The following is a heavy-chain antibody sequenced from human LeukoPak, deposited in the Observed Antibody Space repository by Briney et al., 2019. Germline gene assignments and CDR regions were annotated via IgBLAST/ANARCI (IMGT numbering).Heavy chain of an antibody. V-gene: IGHV1-8*01. CDR2: MNPNSGNT. D-gene: IGHD1-26*01. J-gene: IGHJ6*03. CDR3: ARYSGSYATPRYYYYMDV. CDR1: GYTFTSYD. Sequence: GASVKVSCKASGYTFTSYDINWVRQATGQGLEWMGWMNPNSGNTGYAQKFQGRVTMTRNTSISTAYMELSSLRSEDTAVYYCARYSGSYATPRYYYYMDVWGKGTTVTVSS.